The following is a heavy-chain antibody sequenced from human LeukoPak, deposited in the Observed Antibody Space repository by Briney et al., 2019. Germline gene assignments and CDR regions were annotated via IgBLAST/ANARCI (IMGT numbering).Heavy chain of an antibody. CDR1: GGSISSYY. J-gene: IGHJ4*02. D-gene: IGHD2-21*02. CDR3: ARHVIETAYCGGDCSYGPLGY. Sequence: PSETLSLTCTVSGGSISSYYWSWIRQPPGKGLEWIGYIYYSGSTNYNPSLKSRVTISVDTSKNQFSLKLSSVTAADTAVYYCARHVIETAYCGGDCSYGPLGYWGQGTLVTVSS. CDR2: IYYSGST. V-gene: IGHV4-59*08.